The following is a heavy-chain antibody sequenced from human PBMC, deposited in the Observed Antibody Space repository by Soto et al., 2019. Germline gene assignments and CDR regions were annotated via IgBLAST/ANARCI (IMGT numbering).Heavy chain of an antibody. CDR3: AKEKESGRYYYYGMDV. Sequence: PGGSLRLSCAASGFTFSSYAMSWVRQAPGKGLEWVSAISGSGGSTYYADSVKGRSTISRDNSKNTLYLQMNSLRAEDTAVYYCAKEKESGRYYYYGMDVWGQGTTVTVSS. CDR2: ISGSGGST. J-gene: IGHJ6*02. D-gene: IGHD5-12*01. V-gene: IGHV3-23*01. CDR1: GFTFSSYA.